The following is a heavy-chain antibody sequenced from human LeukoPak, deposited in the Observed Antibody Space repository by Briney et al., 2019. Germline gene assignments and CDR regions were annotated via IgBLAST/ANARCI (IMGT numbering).Heavy chain of an antibody. CDR1: GFRFSSYW. Sequence: GESLKISCKGSGFRFSSYWIAWVRQMPGKGLEWMGIIFPDDSDTRYSPSFQGQVTISADKSISTAYLQWSSLKASDTALYYCARQSSLSHAFDIWGQGTMVSVSS. CDR2: IFPDDSDT. J-gene: IGHJ3*02. V-gene: IGHV5-51*01. D-gene: IGHD6-19*01. CDR3: ARQSSLSHAFDI.